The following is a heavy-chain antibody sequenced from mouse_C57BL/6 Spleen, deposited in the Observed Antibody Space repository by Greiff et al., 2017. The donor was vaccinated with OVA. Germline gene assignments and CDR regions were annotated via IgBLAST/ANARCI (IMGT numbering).Heavy chain of an antibody. V-gene: IGHV3-1*01. J-gene: IGHJ4*01. D-gene: IGHD2-5*01. CDR3: ASDYYSNSFYYAMDY. Sequence: DVKLQESGPGMVKPSQSLSLTCTVTGYSITSGYDWHWIRHFPGNKLEWMGYISYSGSTNYNPSLKSRISITHDTSKNHFFLKLNSVTTDDTATYYCASDYYSNSFYYAMDYWGQGTSVTVSS. CDR2: ISYSGST. CDR1: GYSITSGYD.